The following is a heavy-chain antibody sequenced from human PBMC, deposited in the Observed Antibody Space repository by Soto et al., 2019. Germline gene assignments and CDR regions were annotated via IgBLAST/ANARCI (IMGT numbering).Heavy chain of an antibody. V-gene: IGHV3-13*01. CDR2: IGTAGDT. CDR3: AKDRLPHYYYYYMDV. D-gene: IGHD4-17*01. J-gene: IGHJ6*03. CDR1: GFTFSSYD. Sequence: GGSLRLSCAASGFTFSSYDMHWVRQATGKGLEWVSAIGTAGDTYYPGSVKGRFTISRENAKNSLYLQMNSLRAEDTAVYYCAKDRLPHYYYYYMDVWGKGTTVTVSS.